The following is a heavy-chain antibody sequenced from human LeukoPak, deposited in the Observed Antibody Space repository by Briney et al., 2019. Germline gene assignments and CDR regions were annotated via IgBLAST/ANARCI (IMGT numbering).Heavy chain of an antibody. J-gene: IGHJ5*02. CDR3: TRNPEMQYWFDP. V-gene: IGHV3-30-3*01. CDR1: GFTFRAHS. CDR2: TSYDGSKK. Sequence: GGPLRLSCAASGFTFRAHSMHCVRQAPGKGLEWVAFTSYDGSKKYYGDSVKGRFTISRDNSKNTLYLQMSTLRAEDTAVYYCTRNPEMQYWFDPWGQGTLVTVSS. D-gene: IGHD2/OR15-2a*01.